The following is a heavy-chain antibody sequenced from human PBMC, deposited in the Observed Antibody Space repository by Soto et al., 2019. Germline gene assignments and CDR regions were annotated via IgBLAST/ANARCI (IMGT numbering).Heavy chain of an antibody. Sequence: SETLSLTCAVSGCSISSGGYSWNWIRQPPGKGLEWIGYIYHSGSTLYNPSFKSRVTISVDTSKNQFSLKLNSVTAADTAVYYCARDVMTAAFDYWGQGTLVTVSS. J-gene: IGHJ4*02. CDR2: IYHSGST. CDR3: ARDVMTAAFDY. V-gene: IGHV4-30-2*02. D-gene: IGHD2-21*02. CDR1: GCSISSGGYS.